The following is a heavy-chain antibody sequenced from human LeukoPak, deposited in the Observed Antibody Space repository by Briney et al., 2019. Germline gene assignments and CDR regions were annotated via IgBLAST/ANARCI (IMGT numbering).Heavy chain of an antibody. V-gene: IGHV3-48*01. Sequence: GGSLRLSCAASGFTFSSYWMSWVRQAPGKGLEWLSYISGDSGDTNYADSVKGRFTISRDNAKNMLYLQMNSLRADDTAVYYCARYLRVRGVPDYMDVWGKGTTVIISS. CDR2: ISGDSGDT. J-gene: IGHJ6*03. D-gene: IGHD3-10*01. CDR1: GFTFSSYW. CDR3: ARYLRVRGVPDYMDV.